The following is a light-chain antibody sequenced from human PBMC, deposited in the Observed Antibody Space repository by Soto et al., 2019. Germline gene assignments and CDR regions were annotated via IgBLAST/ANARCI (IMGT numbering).Light chain of an antibody. V-gene: IGLV1-44*01. CDR1: SSDIGSNS. CDR3: ATWSDSLRSWV. J-gene: IGLJ3*02. Sequence: QSVLTQPPSASRTPGQRVTIPCSGSSSDIGSNSVNWYQQLPGAAPRLLIYANDHRPSGVPDRFSASKSGTSAALAISGGRSDDEAFYYCATWSDSLRSWVFGGGTKLTVL. CDR2: AND.